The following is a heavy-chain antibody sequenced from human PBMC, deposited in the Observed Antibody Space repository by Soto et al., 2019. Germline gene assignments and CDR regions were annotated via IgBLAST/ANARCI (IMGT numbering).Heavy chain of an antibody. D-gene: IGHD1-26*01. V-gene: IGHV1-46*01. J-gene: IGHJ6*02. CDR3: ARDHAGLLDSYYYYGMDV. CDR2: INPSDGST. Sequence: QVQLVQSGAEVKKPGASVKVSCKASGYTFSSYYIRWVRQAPGQGLEWMGIINPSDGSTSYAQKFQGRVTMTRDTSTSTVYMELSSLRSEDTAVYYCARDHAGLLDSYYYYGMDVWGQGTTVTVSS. CDR1: GYTFSSYY.